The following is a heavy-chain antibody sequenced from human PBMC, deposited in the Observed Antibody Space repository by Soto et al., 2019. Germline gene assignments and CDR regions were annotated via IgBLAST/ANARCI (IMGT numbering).Heavy chain of an antibody. D-gene: IGHD2-2*01. CDR3: AREPTYCSSTSCPYGDAFDI. CDR1: GGTFSSYA. CDR2: IIPIFGTA. V-gene: IGHV1-69*13. Sequence: SVNVSCKASGGTFSSYAISWVRQAPGQGLEWMGGIIPIFGTANYAQKFQGRVTITADESTSTAYMELSSLRSEDTAVYYCAREPTYCSSTSCPYGDAFDIWGQGTMVTVSS. J-gene: IGHJ3*02.